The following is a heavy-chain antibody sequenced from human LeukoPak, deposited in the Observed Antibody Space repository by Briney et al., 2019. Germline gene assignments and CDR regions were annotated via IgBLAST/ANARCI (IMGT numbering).Heavy chain of an antibody. CDR1: GFTFSSYS. CDR2: ISSSSSSYI. V-gene: IGHV3-21*01. CDR3: ARDAWWLQLWKYYFDY. J-gene: IGHJ4*02. D-gene: IGHD5-18*01. Sequence: PGGSLRLSCAASGFTFSSYSVNWVRQAPGKGLEWVSSISSSSSSYIYYADSVKGRFTISRDNSKNTLYPQMNSLRAEDTAVYYCARDAWWLQLWKYYFDYWGQGTLVTVSS.